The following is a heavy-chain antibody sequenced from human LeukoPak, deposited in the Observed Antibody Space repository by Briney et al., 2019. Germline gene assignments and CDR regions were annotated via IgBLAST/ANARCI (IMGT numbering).Heavy chain of an antibody. CDR2: MNPNSGNT. CDR1: GYTFTSYD. V-gene: IGHV1-8*01. CDR3: ARGPNSLRYSDWLLSRSTWFDP. Sequence: GASVKVSCKASGYTFTSYDINWVRQATGQGLEWMGWMNPNSGNTGYAQKFQGRVTMTRNTSISTAYMELSSLRSEDTAVYYCARGPNSLRYSDWLLSRSTWFDPWGQGTLVTVSS. J-gene: IGHJ5*02. D-gene: IGHD3-9*01.